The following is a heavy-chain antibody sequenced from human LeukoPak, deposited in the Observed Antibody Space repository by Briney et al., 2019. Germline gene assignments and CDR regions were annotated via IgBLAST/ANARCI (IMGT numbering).Heavy chain of an antibody. CDR1: GYTFTGYY. CDR3: ARSPRVARRGFDY. CDR2: INPNSGGT. V-gene: IGHV1-2*04. J-gene: IGHJ4*02. D-gene: IGHD4-23*01. Sequence: ASVKVSCTASGYTFTGYYMHWVRQAPGQGLEWMGWINPNSGGTNYAQKFQGWVTMTRDTSISTAYMELSRLRSDDTAVYYCARSPRVARRGFDYWGQGTLVTVSS.